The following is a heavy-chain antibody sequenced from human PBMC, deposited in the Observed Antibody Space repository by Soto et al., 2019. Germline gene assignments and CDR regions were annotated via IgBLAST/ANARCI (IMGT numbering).Heavy chain of an antibody. CDR3: ARVGYCSGCSCYPYYYYGLDV. V-gene: IGHV1-2*02. J-gene: IGHJ6*02. CDR1: GYTFTGYY. D-gene: IGHD2-15*01. Sequence: QVQLVQSGAEVKKPGASVKASCKASGYTFTGYYMHWVRQAPGQGLEWMGWINPNSGGTNYAQKFQVRVTMTRDTSISTAYMELSRLRSDDTAVYYCARVGYCSGCSCYPYYYYGLDVWGQGTTVTVSS. CDR2: INPNSGGT.